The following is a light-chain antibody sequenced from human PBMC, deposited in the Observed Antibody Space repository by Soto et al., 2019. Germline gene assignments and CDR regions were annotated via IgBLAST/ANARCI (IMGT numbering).Light chain of an antibody. CDR2: EVS. CDR1: SSDVGSYNL. J-gene: IGLJ1*01. CDR3: CSYAGSSPV. Sequence: QSALTQPASVSGSPGQSITISCTGTSSDVGSYNLVSWYQQHPGKAPKLMIYEVSKRPSGVSNRFSGSKSGNTASLTISGPQAEDEADYYCCSYAGSSPVFGTGTKLTVL. V-gene: IGLV2-23*02.